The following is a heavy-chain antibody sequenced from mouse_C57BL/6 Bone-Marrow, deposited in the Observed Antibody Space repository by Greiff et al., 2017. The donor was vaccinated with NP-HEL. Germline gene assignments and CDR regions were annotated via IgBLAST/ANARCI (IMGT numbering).Heavy chain of an antibody. CDR3: AREDYGSSPYDYYAMDY. J-gene: IGHJ4*01. V-gene: IGHV1-59*01. CDR2: IDPSDSYT. CDR1: GYTFTSYW. Sequence: VQLQQPGAELVRPGTSVKLSCKASGYTFTSYWMHWVKQRPGQGLEWIGVIDPSDSYTNYNQKFKGKATLTVDTSSSTAYMQLSSLTSEDSAVYYGAREDYGSSPYDYYAMDYWGQGTSVTVSS. D-gene: IGHD1-1*01.